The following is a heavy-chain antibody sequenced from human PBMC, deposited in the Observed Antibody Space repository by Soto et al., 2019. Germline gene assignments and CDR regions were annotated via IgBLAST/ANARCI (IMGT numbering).Heavy chain of an antibody. D-gene: IGHD6-19*01. J-gene: IGHJ4*03. Sequence: GGSLRLSCASSGFTFSSYGMHLVRQAPGKGLEWVAVIWYDGSNKYYADSVKGRFTISRDNSKNTLYLQMNSLRAEDTAVYYCARDRYSSGWSGDFDYWGQGTMVTV. V-gene: IGHV3-33*01. CDR2: IWYDGSNK. CDR3: ARDRYSSGWSGDFDY. CDR1: GFTFSSYG.